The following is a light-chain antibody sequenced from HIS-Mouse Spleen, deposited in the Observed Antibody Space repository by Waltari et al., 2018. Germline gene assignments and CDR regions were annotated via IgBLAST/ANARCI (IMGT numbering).Light chain of an antibody. Sequence: SYELTQPPSVSVSPGQTARITCSGDALPKQYAYWYQQKPGQAPVLVIYKDRERPSGIPERFSGSSSGTTVTLTISGVQAEDEADYYCQSADSSGTHVVFGGGTKLTVL. CDR2: KDR. CDR1: ALPKQY. V-gene: IGLV3-25*03. J-gene: IGLJ2*01. CDR3: QSADSSGTHVV.